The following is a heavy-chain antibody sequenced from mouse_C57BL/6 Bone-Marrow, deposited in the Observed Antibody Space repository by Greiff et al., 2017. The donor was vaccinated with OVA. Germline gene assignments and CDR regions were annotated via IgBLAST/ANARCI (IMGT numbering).Heavy chain of an antibody. CDR1: GFTFSDFY. CDR3: ARDGRGYWYFDV. V-gene: IGHV7-1*01. J-gene: IGHJ1*03. CDR2: SRNKANDYTT. Sequence: EVQVVESGGGLVQSGRSLRLSCATSGFTFSDFYMEWVRQAPGKGLEWIAASRNKANDYTTEYSASVKGRFIVSRDTSQSILYLQMNALRAEDTAIYYCARDGRGYWYFDVWGTGTTVTVSS.